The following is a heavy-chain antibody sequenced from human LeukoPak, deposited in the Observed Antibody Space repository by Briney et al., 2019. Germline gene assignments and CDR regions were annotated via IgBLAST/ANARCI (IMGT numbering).Heavy chain of an antibody. CDR3: ARGGSRGEYYFDY. CDR1: GGTFSSYA. D-gene: IGHD6-13*01. J-gene: IGHJ4*02. CDR2: IIPIFGTA. Sequence: SVKVSCKASGGTFSSYAISWVRQAPGQGLEWMGRIIPIFGTANYAQKFQGRVTITTDESTSTAYMELSSLRSEDTAVYYCARGGSRGEYYFDYWGQGTLVTVSS. V-gene: IGHV1-69*05.